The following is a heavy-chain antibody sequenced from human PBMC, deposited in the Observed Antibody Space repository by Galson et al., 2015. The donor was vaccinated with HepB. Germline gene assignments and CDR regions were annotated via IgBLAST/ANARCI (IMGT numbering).Heavy chain of an antibody. V-gene: IGHV3-15*01. D-gene: IGHD3-3*01. Sequence: SLRLSCAASGFTFSNAWMSWVRQAPGKGLEWVGRIKSKTDGGTTDYAAPVKGRFTISRDDSKNTLYLQMNSLKTEDTAVYYCTTLRQKLSATEYYDFWSGYLSRAPFDYWGQGTLVTVSS. CDR2: IKSKTDGGTT. CDR1: GFTFSNAW. J-gene: IGHJ4*02. CDR3: TTLRQKLSATEYYDFWSGYLSRAPFDY.